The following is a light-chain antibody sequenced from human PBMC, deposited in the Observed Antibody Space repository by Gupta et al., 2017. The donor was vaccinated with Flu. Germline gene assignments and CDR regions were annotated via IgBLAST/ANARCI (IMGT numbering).Light chain of an antibody. CDR1: SSDVGRSDS. Sequence: QSALTQPASVSGSPGQSITISCTGTSSDVGRSDSVSWYQQHPDKAPKLLIFDVNVRPSGVSSRFSGSKSGNTASLTISGLQPEDETDYYCSSYTSISTFYVFGSGTKVTVL. V-gene: IGLV2-14*03. CDR2: DVN. J-gene: IGLJ1*01. CDR3: SSYTSISTFYV.